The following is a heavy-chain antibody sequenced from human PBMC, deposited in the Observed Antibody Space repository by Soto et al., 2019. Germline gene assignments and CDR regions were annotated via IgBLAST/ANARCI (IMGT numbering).Heavy chain of an antibody. J-gene: IGHJ3*02. CDR3: ARGMGYSDAFDI. D-gene: IGHD2-21*01. V-gene: IGHV1-8*01. Sequence: ASVKVSCKASGYTFTSHDINWVRQATGQGLEWMGWMNPNSGNTGYAQKFQGRVTMTRNTSISTAYMELSSLRSEDTAVYYCARGMGYSDAFDIWGQGTMVTVSS. CDR1: GYTFTSHD. CDR2: MNPNSGNT.